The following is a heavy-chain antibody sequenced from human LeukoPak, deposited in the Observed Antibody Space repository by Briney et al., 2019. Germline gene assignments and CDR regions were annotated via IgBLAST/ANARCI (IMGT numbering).Heavy chain of an antibody. CDR1: GFTFSSYA. V-gene: IGHV3-23*01. CDR3: AKGKINHEGAFDI. Sequence: GGSLRLSCAASGFTFSSYAMNWVRQAPGKGLEWVSGIIGSGDSTYYADSVKGRFTISRDNSKNTLYLQMNSLRAEDTAVYYCAKGKINHEGAFDIWGQGTLVIVSS. CDR2: IIGSGDST. J-gene: IGHJ3*02.